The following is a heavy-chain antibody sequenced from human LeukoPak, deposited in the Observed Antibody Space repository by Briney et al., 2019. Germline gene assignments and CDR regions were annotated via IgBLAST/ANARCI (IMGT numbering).Heavy chain of an antibody. CDR3: ARDSSYYDSRGPDAFDI. V-gene: IGHV4-30-4*01. CDR1: GGSISSGDYY. D-gene: IGHD3-22*01. Sequence: SETLSLTCTVSGGSISSGDYYWSWIRQPPGKGLEWVGYNYYSGSTYYNPSLKSRVTISVDTSKNQLSLKLSSVTAADTAVYYCARDSSYYDSRGPDAFDIWGQGTMVTVSS. CDR2: NYYSGST. J-gene: IGHJ3*02.